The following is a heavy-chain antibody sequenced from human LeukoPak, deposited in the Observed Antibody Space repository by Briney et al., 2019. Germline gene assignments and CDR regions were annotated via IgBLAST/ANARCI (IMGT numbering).Heavy chain of an antibody. Sequence: SETLSLTCTVSGGSISSYYWSWIRQPAGKGLEWIGRIYTSGSTNYNPSLKSRVTISVDTSKNQFSLKLSSVTAADTAVYYCARRVATRSPFYYGMDVWGQGTTVTVSS. V-gene: IGHV4-4*07. CDR3: ARRVATRSPFYYGMDV. D-gene: IGHD5-12*01. J-gene: IGHJ6*02. CDR2: IYTSGST. CDR1: GGSISSYY.